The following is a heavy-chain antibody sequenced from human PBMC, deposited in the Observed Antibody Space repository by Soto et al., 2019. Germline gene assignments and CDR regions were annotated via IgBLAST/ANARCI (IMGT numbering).Heavy chain of an antibody. CDR2: IIPIFGTA. D-gene: IGHD6-6*01. J-gene: IGHJ5*02. CDR3: AREPSIAAFNGFDP. CDR1: GGTFSSYA. V-gene: IGHV1-69*06. Sequence: QVQLVQSGAEVKKPGSSVKVSCKASGGTFSSYAISWVRQAPGQGLEWMGGIIPIFGTANYAQKFQGRVTMTANKSTSTDYMELSSLRSEDTAVHYCAREPSIAAFNGFDPWGQGTLVTVSS.